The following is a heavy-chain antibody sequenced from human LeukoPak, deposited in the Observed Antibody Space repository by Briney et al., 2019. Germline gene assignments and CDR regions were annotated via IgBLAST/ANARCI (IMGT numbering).Heavy chain of an antibody. D-gene: IGHD2-21*01. V-gene: IGHV4-59*01. J-gene: IGHJ5*02. Sequence: SETLSLTCTVSGGSISSYYWSWIRQPPGKGLEWIGYIYYSGSTNYNPSLKSRVTISVDTSKNQFSLKLSSVTAADTAVYYCARGAYCGGDCYSYWFDPWGQGTLVTVSS. CDR1: GGSISSYY. CDR3: ARGAYCGGDCYSYWFDP. CDR2: IYYSGST.